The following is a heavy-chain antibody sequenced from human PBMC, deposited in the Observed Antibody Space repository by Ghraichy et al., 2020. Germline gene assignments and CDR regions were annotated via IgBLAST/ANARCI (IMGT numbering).Heavy chain of an antibody. CDR3: ARDLRHSGYDYFDN. D-gene: IGHD5-12*01. CDR1: GGSISSYY. CDR2: VYYSGITPS. V-gene: IGHV4-59*01. Sequence: SETLSLTCTVSGGSISSYYWHWIRQPPGKGLDWIGYVYYSGITPSNYNPSLKSRVTISVDRSKNQFSLKLSSVTAADTAVYYCARDLRHSGYDYFDNWGQGTLVTVSS. J-gene: IGHJ4*02.